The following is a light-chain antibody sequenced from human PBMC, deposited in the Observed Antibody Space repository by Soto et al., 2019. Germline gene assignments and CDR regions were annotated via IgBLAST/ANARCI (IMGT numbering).Light chain of an antibody. CDR2: EGI. J-gene: IGLJ2*01. Sequence: QSVLTQPASVSGSPGQSITISCTGTSSDVGSYNLVSWYQFHPGKAPKLIIYEGIKRPSGVSDRFSGSKSGNTASLTISGLQAEDEADYYCSSYTSSSTQVFGGGTKLTVL. CDR3: SSYTSSSTQV. CDR1: SSDVGSYNL. V-gene: IGLV2-14*02.